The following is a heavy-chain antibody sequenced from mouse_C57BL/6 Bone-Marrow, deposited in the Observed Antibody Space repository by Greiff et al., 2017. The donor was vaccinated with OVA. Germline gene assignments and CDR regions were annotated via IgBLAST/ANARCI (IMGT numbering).Heavy chain of an antibody. J-gene: IGHJ3*01. V-gene: IGHV5-17*01. Sequence: EVKLMESGGGLVKPGGSLKLSCAASGFTFSDYGMHWVRQAPEKGLEWVAYISSGSSTIYYADTVKGRFTISRDNAKNTLFLQMTSLRSEDTAMYYCARQAAQATSFAYWGQGTLVTVSA. D-gene: IGHD3-2*02. CDR2: ISSGSSTI. CDR1: GFTFSDYG. CDR3: ARQAAQATSFAY.